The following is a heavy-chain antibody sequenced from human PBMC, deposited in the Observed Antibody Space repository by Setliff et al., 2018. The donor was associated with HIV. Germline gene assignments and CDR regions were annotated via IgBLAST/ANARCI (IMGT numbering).Heavy chain of an antibody. CDR3: ANLWEVGA. CDR2: IKKDGSEI. V-gene: IGHV3-7*03. Sequence: PWGSLRLSCAASGFTFSNFWMDWVRQAPGKGLEWVATIKKDGSEIYYVDSVKGRFTISRDNARTSLYLEMSSLRVEDTAVYLCANLWEVGAWGQGTLVTVSS. J-gene: IGHJ5*02. D-gene: IGHD1-26*01. CDR1: GFTFSNFW.